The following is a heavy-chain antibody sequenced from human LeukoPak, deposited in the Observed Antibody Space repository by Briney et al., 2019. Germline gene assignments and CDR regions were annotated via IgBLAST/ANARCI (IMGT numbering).Heavy chain of an antibody. Sequence: GGSLRLSCAASGFSFSNYAMHWVRQAPGKGLEYVSAISSNGDSTYYANSVKGRFTVSRDNSKNTLYLQMGGLRAEDMAVYYCARFSAATDDCWGQGTLVTVSS. V-gene: IGHV3-64*01. CDR3: ARFSAATDDC. CDR2: ISSNGDST. D-gene: IGHD1-26*01. CDR1: GFSFSNYA. J-gene: IGHJ4*02.